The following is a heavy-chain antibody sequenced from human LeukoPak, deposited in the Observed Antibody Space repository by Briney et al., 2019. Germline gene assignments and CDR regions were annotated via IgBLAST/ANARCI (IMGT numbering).Heavy chain of an antibody. D-gene: IGHD3-16*01. CDR1: GGSLSSYY. CDR3: VRDAAHGFAPA. Sequence: SETLSLTCTVSGGSLSSYYWSWIRQPAGEGLEWIGRISSSGRTDYNPSLKSRVTISVDTSKNQFSLKLTSVTAADTAVFYCVRDAAHGFAPAWGQGTQVTVSS. CDR2: ISSSGRT. V-gene: IGHV4-4*07. J-gene: IGHJ5*02.